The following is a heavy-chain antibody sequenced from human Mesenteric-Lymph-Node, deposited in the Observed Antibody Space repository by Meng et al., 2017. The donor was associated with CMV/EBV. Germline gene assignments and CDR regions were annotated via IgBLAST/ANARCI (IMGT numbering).Heavy chain of an antibody. D-gene: IGHD1-26*01. CDR2: IYHSGST. CDR3: ARVGVGAIRNYYYYAMDV. J-gene: IGHJ6*02. V-gene: IGHV4-38-2*02. Sequence: GSLRLSCTVSGYSISSGYYWGWIRQPPGKGLEWIGSIYHSGSTYYSPSLKSRVTISVDTSKNQFSLKLSSVTAADTAVYYCARVGVGAIRNYYYYAMDVWGQGTTVTVSS. CDR1: GYSISSGYY.